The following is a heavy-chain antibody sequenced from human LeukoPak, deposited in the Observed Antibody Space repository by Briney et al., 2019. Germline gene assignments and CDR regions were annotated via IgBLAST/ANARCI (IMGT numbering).Heavy chain of an antibody. Sequence: SETLSLTCGVSGGSISSTNWWTWVRQPPGKGLERIGEVHLDGTNNYNPSLQSRLTMSVDFSENHISLKLTSVTAADTAVYYCAREGGPFRPLDYSGQGTLVTASS. CDR2: VHLDGTN. CDR3: AREGGPFRPLDY. V-gene: IGHV4-4*02. D-gene: IGHD2/OR15-2a*01. J-gene: IGHJ4*02. CDR1: GGSISSTNW.